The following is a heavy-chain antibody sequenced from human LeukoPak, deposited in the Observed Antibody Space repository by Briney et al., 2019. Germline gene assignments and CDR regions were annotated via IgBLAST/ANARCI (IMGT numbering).Heavy chain of an antibody. V-gene: IGHV4-38-2*02. D-gene: IGHD6-19*01. CDR3: ARDSSGWLVPKFTDY. CDR2: IYHSGST. Sequence: SETLSLTCTVPGYSISSGYYWGWIRQPPGKGLEWIGSIYHSGSTYYNPSLKSRVTISVDTSKNQFSLKLSSVTAADTAVYYCARDSSGWLVPKFTDYWGQGTLVTVSS. J-gene: IGHJ4*02. CDR1: GYSISSGYY.